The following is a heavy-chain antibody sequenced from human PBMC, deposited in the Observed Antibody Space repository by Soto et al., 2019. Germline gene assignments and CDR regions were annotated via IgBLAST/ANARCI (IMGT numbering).Heavy chain of an antibody. D-gene: IGHD6-6*01. J-gene: IGHJ3*02. CDR1: GYTFTSYD. V-gene: IGHV1-8*01. CDR2: MNPNSGNT. Sequence: ASVKVSCKASGYTFTSYDINWVRQATGQGLEWMGWMNPNSGNTDYAQKFQGRVTMTRNTSISTAYMELSSLRSEDTAVYYCARADSSSDAFDIWGQGTMVTVSS. CDR3: ARADSSSDAFDI.